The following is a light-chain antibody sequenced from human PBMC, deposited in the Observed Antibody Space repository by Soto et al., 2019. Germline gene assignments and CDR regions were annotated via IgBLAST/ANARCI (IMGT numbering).Light chain of an antibody. V-gene: IGKV3-20*01. CDR3: QQYGSLLFT. Sequence: EIVLTQSPGTLSLSPGERATLSCRASQSVSSKYLAWYQQKPGQAPRVLIYGTSIRASGVPERFSGGGSGTDFTLTITRLEPEDFAVYYCQQYGSLLFTFGPGTMVDI. CDR2: GTS. CDR1: QSVSSKY. J-gene: IGKJ3*01.